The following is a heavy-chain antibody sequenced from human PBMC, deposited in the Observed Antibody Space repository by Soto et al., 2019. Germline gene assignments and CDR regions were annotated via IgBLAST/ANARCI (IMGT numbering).Heavy chain of an antibody. CDR1: GYTFTSYA. D-gene: IGHD6-6*01. V-gene: IGHV1-3*01. Sequence: ASVELSCKASGYTFTSYAMRWVRQAPGQRLEWMGWINAGNGNTKYSQKFQGRVTITRDTSASTAYMELSSLRSEDTAVYCCARIRVGYSSSSRAFYYGMDVWGQGTTVTVSS. CDR2: INAGNGNT. CDR3: ARIRVGYSSSSRAFYYGMDV. J-gene: IGHJ6*02.